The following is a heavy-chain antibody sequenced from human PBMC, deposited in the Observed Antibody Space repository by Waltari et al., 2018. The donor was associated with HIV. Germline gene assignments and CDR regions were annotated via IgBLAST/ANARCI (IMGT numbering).Heavy chain of an antibody. CDR3: ARGLTIFGDVIPYYFDH. D-gene: IGHD3-3*01. Sequence: VQLVESGGGLVKPGESLRLSCAGSGFAFGKYTLSWVRHAPGKVLDRISTISSTSGYIEYADSGKGRFTVSRDNAKKSLSLQMNSLRAEDAAVYYCARGLTIFGDVIPYYFDHWGQGSLVTVSS. CDR2: ISSTSGYI. J-gene: IGHJ4*01. V-gene: IGHV3-21*01. CDR1: GFAFGKYT.